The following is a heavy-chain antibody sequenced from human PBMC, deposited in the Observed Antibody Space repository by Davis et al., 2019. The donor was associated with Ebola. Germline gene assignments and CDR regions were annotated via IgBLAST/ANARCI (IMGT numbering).Heavy chain of an antibody. V-gene: IGHV3-64*01. CDR1: GFTFSSYA. Sequence: GESLKISCAASGFTFSSYAMHWVRQAPGKGLEYVSAISSNGGSTYYANSVKGRFTISRDNSKNTLYLQMGSLRAEDMAVYYCARGDSSSWYYYGMDVWGKGTTVTVSS. CDR2: ISSNGGST. D-gene: IGHD6-13*01. CDR3: ARGDSSSWYYYGMDV. J-gene: IGHJ6*04.